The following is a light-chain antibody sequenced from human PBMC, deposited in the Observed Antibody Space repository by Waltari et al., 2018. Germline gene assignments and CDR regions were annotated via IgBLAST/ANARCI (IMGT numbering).Light chain of an antibody. CDR3: QVWDSATDRLV. Sequence: SYALTQPPSVSVAPGETARLSCGGDDIGAKRVHWYRLRPGQAPVLVIYFNFYRTSETPDRFSASNSRDTAMLTSNKVEAGDEADYFCQVWDSATDRLVFGGGTKLTVL. CDR2: FNF. V-gene: IGLV3-21*04. J-gene: IGLJ2*01. CDR1: DIGAKR.